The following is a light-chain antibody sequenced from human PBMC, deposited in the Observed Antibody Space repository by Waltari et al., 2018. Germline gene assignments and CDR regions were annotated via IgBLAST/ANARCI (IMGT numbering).Light chain of an antibody. Sequence: DIQMTQSPSSLSASVGDRITITCQASQHIYNYLNWYQQKPGKAPKLLIYAASNFQTGVPSRFSGGGSGTDFTFVISNLQPEDIATYYCQQYEGLPRTFGQGTKLEMK. V-gene: IGKV1-33*01. CDR2: AAS. J-gene: IGKJ2*02. CDR3: QQYEGLPRT. CDR1: QHIYNY.